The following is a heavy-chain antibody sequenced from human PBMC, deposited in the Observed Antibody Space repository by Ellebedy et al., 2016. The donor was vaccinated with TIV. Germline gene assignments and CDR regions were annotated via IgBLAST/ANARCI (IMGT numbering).Heavy chain of an antibody. Sequence: MPSETLSLTCALSGGSVSSSSYFWGWVRQPPGKGLEWNGSMQYSGTTYYNPSLKSRVTISVDTSRNQFSLKLSSVTAADTAVYYCARHTLWLVRPYTWYYDYWGQGTLVPVSS. CDR1: GGSVSSSSYF. CDR2: MQYSGTT. J-gene: IGHJ4*02. D-gene: IGHD6-19*01. V-gene: IGHV4-39*01. CDR3: ARHTLWLVRPYTWYYDY.